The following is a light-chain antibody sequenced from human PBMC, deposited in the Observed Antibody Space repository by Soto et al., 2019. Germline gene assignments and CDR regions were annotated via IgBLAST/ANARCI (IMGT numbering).Light chain of an antibody. J-gene: IGKJ4*01. V-gene: IGKV3-20*01. CDR1: QSVSTDY. CDR2: RAS. CDR3: QYYGGSSFT. Sequence: EVVLTQSPGTLSVSPGERGTLSCRASQSVSTDYLAWYQQKPGHTPRLLIYRASTRTIGVPQRFSASGPGTEFSINFSRLEPEDFGVYYCQYYGGSSFTSGGGNKVEI.